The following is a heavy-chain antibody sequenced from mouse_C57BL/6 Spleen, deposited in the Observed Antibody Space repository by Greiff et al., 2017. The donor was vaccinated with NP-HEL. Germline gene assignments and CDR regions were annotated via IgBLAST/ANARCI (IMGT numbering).Heavy chain of an antibody. V-gene: IGHV1-69*01. Sequence: QVHVKQPGAELVMPGASVKLSCKASGYTFTSYWMHWVKQRPGQGLEWIGEIDPSDSYTNYNQKFKGKSTLTVDKSSSTAYMQLSSLTSEDSAVYYCAVNYYGSSWFAYWGQGTLVTVSA. CDR3: AVNYYGSSWFAY. J-gene: IGHJ3*01. D-gene: IGHD1-1*01. CDR2: IDPSDSYT. CDR1: GYTFTSYW.